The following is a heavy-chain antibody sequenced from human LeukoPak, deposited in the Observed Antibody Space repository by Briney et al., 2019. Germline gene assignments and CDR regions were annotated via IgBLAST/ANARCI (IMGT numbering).Heavy chain of an antibody. V-gene: IGHV1-46*01. CDR1: GYTFTTYY. Sequence: ASVKVSCNTSGYTFTTYYMHWVRQAPGQGLEWMGVINPSGGATSYAQRFQGRVTMTSDTSTSTVNIELSSLRSEDTAVYYCARVPPGPGRRDFFDYWGQGTLVTVSS. CDR2: INPSGGAT. J-gene: IGHJ4*02. D-gene: IGHD3-10*01. CDR3: ARVPPGPGRRDFFDY.